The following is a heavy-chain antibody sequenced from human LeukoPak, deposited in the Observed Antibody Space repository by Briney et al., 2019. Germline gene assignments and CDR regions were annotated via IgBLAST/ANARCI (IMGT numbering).Heavy chain of an antibody. CDR1: GYTFTDYY. CDR3: ARDRLAAAGTGG. Sequence: ASVKVSCKASGYTFTDYYIHWVRQAPGQGLEWMGWINPDSGGTKYAQKFQGRVTMTRDTSISTAYMVLSTLRSDDTAVYYCARDRLAAAGTGGWGQGTLVIVSS. J-gene: IGHJ4*02. D-gene: IGHD6-13*01. CDR2: INPDSGGT. V-gene: IGHV1-2*02.